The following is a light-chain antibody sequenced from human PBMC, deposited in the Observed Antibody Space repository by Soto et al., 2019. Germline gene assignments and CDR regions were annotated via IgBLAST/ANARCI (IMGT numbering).Light chain of an antibody. Sequence: QAVVTQPPSASGTPGQRVNISCSGSISNIGSNYVYWYRQFPGTAPKLLIQRNNQRPSGVPARFSGSKSGTSASLAISGLRSEDEADYYCGGWDDSLSGPVFGGGTKLTVL. CDR1: ISNIGSNY. CDR2: RNN. V-gene: IGLV1-47*01. J-gene: IGLJ2*01. CDR3: GGWDDSLSGPV.